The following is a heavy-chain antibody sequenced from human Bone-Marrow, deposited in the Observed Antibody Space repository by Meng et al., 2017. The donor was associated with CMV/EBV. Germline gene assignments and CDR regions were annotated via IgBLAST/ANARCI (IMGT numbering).Heavy chain of an antibody. CDR1: GFTFSSYA. V-gene: IGHV3-23*01. CDR2: ISGSGGST. J-gene: IGHJ6*02. CDR3: ARGYYDILTGYFSSLLYGMDV. Sequence: GESLKISCAASGFTFSSYAMSWVRQAPGKGLEWVSAISGSGGSTYYADSVKGRFTISRDNSKNTLYLQMGSLRAEDMAVYYCARGYYDILTGYFSSLLYGMDVWGQGTMVTVSS. D-gene: IGHD3-9*01.